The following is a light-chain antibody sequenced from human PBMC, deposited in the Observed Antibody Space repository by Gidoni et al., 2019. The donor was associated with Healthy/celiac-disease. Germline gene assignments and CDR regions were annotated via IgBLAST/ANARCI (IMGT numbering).Light chain of an antibody. CDR3: QQSYSTPAT. V-gene: IGKV1-39*01. Sequence: DIQMTQSTSSLPASVGDRVTITCRASQSISSYLNWYQQKPGKAPKLLIYAASSLQSGVPSRFSGSGSGTDFTLTISSLQPEDFATYYCQQSYSTPATFXPXTKVDIK. CDR2: AAS. CDR1: QSISSY. J-gene: IGKJ3*01.